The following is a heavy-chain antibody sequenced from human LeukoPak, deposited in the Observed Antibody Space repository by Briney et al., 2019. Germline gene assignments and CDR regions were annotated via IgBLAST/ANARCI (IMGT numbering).Heavy chain of an antibody. CDR1: GGSFSGYY. Sequence: SETLSLTCAVYGGSFSGYYWSWIRQPPGKGLEWIGEINHSGSTNYNPSLKSRVTISVDTSKNQFSLKLSSVTAADTAVYCCAREPSSWDGAFDIWGQGTMVTVSS. CDR3: AREPSSWDGAFDI. CDR2: INHSGST. J-gene: IGHJ3*02. V-gene: IGHV4-34*01. D-gene: IGHD6-13*01.